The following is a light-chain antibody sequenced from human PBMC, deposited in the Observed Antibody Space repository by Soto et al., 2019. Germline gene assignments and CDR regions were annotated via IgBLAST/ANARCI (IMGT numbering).Light chain of an antibody. CDR3: TSYAGDTSLGV. CDR2: EVS. CDR1: SSDVGGYNY. V-gene: IGLV2-8*01. Sequence: QSALTQPPSASGSPGQSVTISCTGTSSDVGGYNYVSWYQQHPGKAPKLMIYEVSKLPPGVPDRFSGSKSGNTASLTVSGLQAEDEADYYCTSYAGDTSLGVLGGGTKLTVL. J-gene: IGLJ3*02.